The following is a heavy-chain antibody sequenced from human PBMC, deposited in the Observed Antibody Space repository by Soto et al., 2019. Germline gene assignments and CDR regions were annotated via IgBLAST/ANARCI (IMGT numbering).Heavy chain of an antibody. V-gene: IGHV4-34*01. D-gene: IGHD5-12*01. J-gene: IGHJ4*02. CDR2: VKDGGHT. CDR1: GGSLSGYY. CDR3: ARGQEGVVATH. Sequence: QVQLQQWGAGLLKPSETLSLNCAVTGGSLSGYYWSWIRQPPGKGLEWIGEVKDGGHTNYSPSLRARGTISSDTSNNQFSLRLNSVTAADTGVYYCARGQEGVVATHWDQGSLVTVSS.